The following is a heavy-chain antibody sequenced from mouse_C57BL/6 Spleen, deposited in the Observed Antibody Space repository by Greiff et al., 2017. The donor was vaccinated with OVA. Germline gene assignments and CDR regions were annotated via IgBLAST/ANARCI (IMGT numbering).Heavy chain of an antibody. V-gene: IGHV5-4*01. Sequence: EVKVVESGGGLVKPGGSLKLSCAASGFTFSSYAMSWVRQTPEKRLEWVATISDGGSYTYYPDNVKGRFTISRDNAKNNLYLQMSHLKSEDTAMYYCARDQDYYGSSYKYFGVWGTRTTVTVSS. CDR2: ISDGGSYT. J-gene: IGHJ1*03. CDR3: ARDQDYYGSSYKYFGV. CDR1: GFTFSSYA. D-gene: IGHD1-1*01.